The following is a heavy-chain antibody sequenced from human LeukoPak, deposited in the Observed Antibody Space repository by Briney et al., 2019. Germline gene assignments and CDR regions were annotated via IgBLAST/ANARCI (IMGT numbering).Heavy chain of an antibody. CDR2: IWYDGSNK. D-gene: IGHD2-15*01. CDR3: ARINGYCSGGSCPGYFDY. Sequence: GRSLRLSCAASGFTFSSYGMHWVRQAPGKGLEWVAVIWYDGSNKYYADSVKGRFTISRDNSKNTLYLQMNSLRAEDTAVYYCARINGYCSGGSCPGYFDYWGQGTLATVSS. V-gene: IGHV3-33*01. CDR1: GFTFSSYG. J-gene: IGHJ4*02.